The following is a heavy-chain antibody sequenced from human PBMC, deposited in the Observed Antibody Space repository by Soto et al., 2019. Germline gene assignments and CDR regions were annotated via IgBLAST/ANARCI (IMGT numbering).Heavy chain of an antibody. Sequence: LRLXCAASXFXXXSXXVNWVRQAPGKGLEWVSSISSRSSYTYYADSVKGRFTISRDNAKNSLYLQMNSLRAEDTAVYYCARELDGIDVWGQGTTVTVSS. CDR3: ARELDGIDV. J-gene: IGHJ6*02. CDR2: ISSRSSYT. V-gene: IGHV3-21*04. CDR1: XFXXXSXX.